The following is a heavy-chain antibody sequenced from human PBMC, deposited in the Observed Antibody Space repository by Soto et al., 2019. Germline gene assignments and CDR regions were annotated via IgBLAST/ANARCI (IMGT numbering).Heavy chain of an antibody. V-gene: IGHV1-2*04. Sequence: GASVKVSCKASGYTFTSYGISWVRQAPGQGLEWMGWINPNSGGTNYAQKFQGWVTMTRDTSISTAYMELSRLRSDDTAVYYCARGGWGSDAFDIWGQGTMVTVSS. CDR3: ARGGWGSDAFDI. J-gene: IGHJ3*02. CDR2: INPNSGGT. D-gene: IGHD7-27*01. CDR1: GYTFTSYG.